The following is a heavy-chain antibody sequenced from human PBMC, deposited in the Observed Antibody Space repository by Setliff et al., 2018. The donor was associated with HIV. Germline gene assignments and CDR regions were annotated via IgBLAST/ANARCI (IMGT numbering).Heavy chain of an antibody. V-gene: IGHV2-5*01. J-gene: IGHJ4*02. CDR2: IYWNDDK. D-gene: IGHD3-10*01. CDR1: GFSLSTSGVG. CDR3: ARGSESLTYFDN. Sequence: SGPTLVNPTQTLTLTCTFSGFSLSTSGVGVGWIRQPPGKALEWLALIYWNDDKRYSPSLKTRLTISKDTSKNQVVLTMTNMDPVDTATYYCARGSESLTYFDNLGPGTLVTVSS.